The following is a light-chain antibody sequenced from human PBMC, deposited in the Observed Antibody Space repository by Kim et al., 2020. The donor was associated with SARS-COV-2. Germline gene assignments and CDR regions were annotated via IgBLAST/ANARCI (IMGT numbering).Light chain of an antibody. CDR2: KSS. V-gene: IGKV1-5*03. CDR3: QQYGTHST. Sequence: ASVGDSVTISCRASQGVGLWLAWYQHKPGQVPKLQRDKSSQVHPGVPSRFVGGGSGTHFTLNITSLQPSDFAVYYCQQYGTHSTFGPGTKVDIK. J-gene: IGKJ1*01. CDR1: QGVGLW.